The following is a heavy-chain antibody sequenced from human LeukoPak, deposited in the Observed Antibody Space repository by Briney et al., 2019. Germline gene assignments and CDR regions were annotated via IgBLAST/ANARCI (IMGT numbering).Heavy chain of an antibody. Sequence: PSETLSLTCTVSGGSISSYYWSWIPQPPGKGLEWIGYIYYSGSTNYNPSLKSRVTISVDTSKNQFSLKLSSVTAADTAVYYCARGGYSSGWYDAFDIWGQGTMVTVSS. J-gene: IGHJ3*02. CDR2: IYYSGST. CDR3: ARGGYSSGWYDAFDI. D-gene: IGHD6-19*01. CDR1: GGSISSYY. V-gene: IGHV4-59*01.